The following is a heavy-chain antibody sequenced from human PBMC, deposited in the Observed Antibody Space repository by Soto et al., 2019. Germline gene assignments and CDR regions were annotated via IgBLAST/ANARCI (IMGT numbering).Heavy chain of an antibody. CDR1: GFTFSSYG. CDR2: IWYDGSNK. Sequence: QVQLVESGGGVVQPGRSLRLSCAASGFTFSSYGMHWVRQAPGKGLEWVAVIWYDGSNKYYADSVKGRFTISRDNSENTLYLQMNSLRAEDTAVYYCARAGGEWEPINWFDPWGQGTLVTVSS. CDR3: ARAGGEWEPINWFDP. V-gene: IGHV3-33*01. D-gene: IGHD1-26*01. J-gene: IGHJ5*02.